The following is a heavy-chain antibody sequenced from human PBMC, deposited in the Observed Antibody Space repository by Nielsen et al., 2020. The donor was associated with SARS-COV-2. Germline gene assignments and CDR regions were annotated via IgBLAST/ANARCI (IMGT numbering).Heavy chain of an antibody. CDR3: ARVHDSSGYCDY. V-gene: IGHV3-33*01. CDR2: IWYDGSNK. D-gene: IGHD3-22*01. J-gene: IGHJ4*02. CDR1: GFTFSSYG. Sequence: GESLKISCAASGFTFSSYGMHWVRQAPGKGLEWVAVIWYDGSNKYYADSVKGRFTISRDNSKNTLYLQMNSLRAEDTAVYYCARVHDSSGYCDYWGQGTLVTVSS.